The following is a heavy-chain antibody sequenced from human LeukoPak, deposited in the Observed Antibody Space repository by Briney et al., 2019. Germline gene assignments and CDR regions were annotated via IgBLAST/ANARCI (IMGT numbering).Heavy chain of an antibody. Sequence: GGSLRLSCAASGFIFNSYVMTWVRQAPGKGLEWVSALSGSGGSTYYADSVKGRFTISRDNPKNTLYLQMNSLRAEDTAIYYCAKDRSWGLDYWGQGTLVTVSS. CDR2: LSGSGGST. CDR3: AKDRSWGLDY. D-gene: IGHD7-27*01. CDR1: GFIFNSYV. J-gene: IGHJ4*02. V-gene: IGHV3-23*01.